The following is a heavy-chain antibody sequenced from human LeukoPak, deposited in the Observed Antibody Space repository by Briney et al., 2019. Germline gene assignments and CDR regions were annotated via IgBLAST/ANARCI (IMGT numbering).Heavy chain of an antibody. CDR3: ARDRRIQLWEYYCDY. CDR1: GFTFSRYS. Sequence: RWGSLRLSCAACGFTFSRYSMNWVRQAPGKGLEWVSSINNSNSYIYYAHSVKGRFTISRDNAKNSLYMQMNSLRAEDTAVYYCARDRRIQLWEYYCDYVGQGALVTVSS. J-gene: IGHJ4*02. CDR2: INNSNSYI. D-gene: IGHD5-18*01. V-gene: IGHV3-21*01.